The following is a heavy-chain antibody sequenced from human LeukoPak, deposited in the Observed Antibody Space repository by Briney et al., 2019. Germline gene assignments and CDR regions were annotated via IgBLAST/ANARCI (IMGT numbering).Heavy chain of an antibody. J-gene: IGHJ4*02. D-gene: IGHD6-25*01. V-gene: IGHV1-8*03. CDR2: MNPNKGDS. Sequence: GASVKVSCKASGYTFTNYHINWVRQAPGQGLEWVGWMNPNKGDSGFAQNFQGRVAITRDTSMSTAYMDLGSLRSEDTAVYFCARTTSFTASGYDYWGQGTLVTVSS. CDR1: GYTFTNYH. CDR3: ARTTSFTASGYDY.